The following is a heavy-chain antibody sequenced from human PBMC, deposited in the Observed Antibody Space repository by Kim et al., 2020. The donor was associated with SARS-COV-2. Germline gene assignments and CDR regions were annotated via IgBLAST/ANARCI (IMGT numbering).Heavy chain of an antibody. CDR2: ISSSSSYI. CDR1: GFTFSSYS. D-gene: IGHD3-3*01. V-gene: IGHV3-21*01. J-gene: IGHJ4*02. CDR3: ARAHPLRFLEWLDY. Sequence: GGSLRLSCAASGFTFSSYSMNWVRQAPGKGLEWVSSISSSSSYIYYADSVKGRFTISRDNAKNSLYLQMNSLRAEDTAVYYCARAHPLRFLEWLDYWGQGTLVTVSS.